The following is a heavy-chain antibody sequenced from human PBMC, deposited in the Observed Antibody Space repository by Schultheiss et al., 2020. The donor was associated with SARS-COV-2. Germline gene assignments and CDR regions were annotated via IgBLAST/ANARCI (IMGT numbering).Heavy chain of an antibody. D-gene: IGHD6-6*01. CDR2: INPNSGGT. CDR3: ARDQTSIAARLGMDV. V-gene: IGHV1-18*01. CDR1: GYTFTSYG. Sequence: ASVKVSCKASGYTFTSYGISWVRQAPGQGLEWMGRINPNSGGTNYAQKFQGRVTMTRDTSTSTAYMELSSLRSEDTAVYYCARDQTSIAARLGMDVWGQGTTVTVSS. J-gene: IGHJ6*02.